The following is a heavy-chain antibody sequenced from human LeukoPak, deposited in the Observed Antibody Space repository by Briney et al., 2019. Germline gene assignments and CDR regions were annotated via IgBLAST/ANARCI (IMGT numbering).Heavy chain of an antibody. J-gene: IGHJ4*02. CDR3: AKDSQLLV. D-gene: IGHD6-13*01. Sequence: GRSLRLSCAASGFTFDDYAMHWVRQAPGKDLEWVSGISWNSHSIGYADSVKGRFTISRDNAKNSLYLQMNSLRAEDTALYYCAKDSQLLVWGQGTLVTVSS. V-gene: IGHV3-9*01. CDR2: ISWNSHSI. CDR1: GFTFDDYA.